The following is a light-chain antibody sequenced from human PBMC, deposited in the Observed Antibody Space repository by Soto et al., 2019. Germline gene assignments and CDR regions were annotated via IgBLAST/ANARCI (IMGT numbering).Light chain of an antibody. CDR2: GND. CDR3: SSYTSTNHVV. Sequence: QPVLTQPPSVSGAPGQRVTISCTGSSSNIGAGYDVHWYQQLPGKAPKLLIYGNDNRPSGVPERFSGSKSGTSASLAISGLQAEDETDYYCSSYTSTNHVVFGGGTKVTVL. CDR1: SSNIGAGYD. J-gene: IGLJ2*01. V-gene: IGLV1-40*01.